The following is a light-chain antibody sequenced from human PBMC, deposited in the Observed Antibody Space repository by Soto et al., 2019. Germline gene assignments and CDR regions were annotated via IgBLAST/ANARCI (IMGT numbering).Light chain of an antibody. V-gene: IGKV3-11*01. Sequence: IVLTQSPATLSLSPGERATLSCRASQSVKSHVAWYQLKPGQSPRLLIFDTTNRATGTPTRFSGSGSGTDFTPTISRLEPEDFAVYYCQQRGNWPVTFGGGTKVEI. CDR3: QQRGNWPVT. CDR1: QSVKSH. CDR2: DTT. J-gene: IGKJ4*01.